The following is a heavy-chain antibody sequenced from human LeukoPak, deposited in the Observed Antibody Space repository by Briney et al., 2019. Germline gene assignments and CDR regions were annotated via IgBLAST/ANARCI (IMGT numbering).Heavy chain of an antibody. Sequence: SETLSLTCTVSGGSISSYYWSWIRQPPGEGLEWIGYIYYSGSTNYNPSLKSRVTISVDTSKNQFSLKLSSVTAADTAVYYCARGSKDYDSSGYYLYWGQGTLVTVSS. CDR3: ARGSKDYDSSGYYLY. V-gene: IGHV4-59*01. J-gene: IGHJ4*02. D-gene: IGHD3-22*01. CDR1: GGSISSYY. CDR2: IYYSGST.